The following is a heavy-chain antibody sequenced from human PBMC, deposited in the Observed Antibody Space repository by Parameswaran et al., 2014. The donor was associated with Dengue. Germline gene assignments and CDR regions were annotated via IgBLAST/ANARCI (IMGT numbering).Heavy chain of an antibody. Sequence: GGSLRLSCAASGFTFSSYWMSWVRQAPGKGLEWVANIKQDGSEKYYVDSVKGRFTISRDNAKNSLYLQMNSLRAEDTAVYYCARGAYFDWLWADYWGQGTLVTVSS. CDR1: GFTFSSYW. CDR2: IKQDGSEK. D-gene: IGHD3-9*01. V-gene: IGHV3-7*01. J-gene: IGHJ4*02. CDR3: ARGAYFDWLWADY.